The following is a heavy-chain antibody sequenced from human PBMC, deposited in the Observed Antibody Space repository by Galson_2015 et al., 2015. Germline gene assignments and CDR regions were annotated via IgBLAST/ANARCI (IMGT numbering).Heavy chain of an antibody. V-gene: IGHV3-30-3*01. CDR1: GFTFSSYA. CDR3: ARGLWGGFVP. Sequence: SLRLSCAASGFTFSSYAMHWVRQAPGKGLEWVAVISYDGSNKYYADSVKGRFTISRDNSKNTLYLQMNSLRAEDTAVYYCARGLWGGFVPWGHGTLVTVSA. D-gene: IGHD2-21*01. CDR2: ISYDGSNK. J-gene: IGHJ5*02.